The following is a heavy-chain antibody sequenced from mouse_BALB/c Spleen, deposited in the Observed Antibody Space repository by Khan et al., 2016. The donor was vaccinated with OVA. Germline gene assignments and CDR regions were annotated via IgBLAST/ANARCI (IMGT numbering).Heavy chain of an antibody. V-gene: IGHV1-7*01. CDR3: ARDRVDY. CDR2: INPTTGNT. Sequence: QMQLEESGAELAKPGASVKMSCKTSGYTFTSYWIHWIKQRPGQGLEWIGYINPTTGNTDYNQKFKDKATLTADKSSSTAYMQLSSLTSDDSAVFYCARDRVDYWGQGTALTVSA. CDR1: GYTFTSYW. J-gene: IGHJ2*01. D-gene: IGHD2-14*01.